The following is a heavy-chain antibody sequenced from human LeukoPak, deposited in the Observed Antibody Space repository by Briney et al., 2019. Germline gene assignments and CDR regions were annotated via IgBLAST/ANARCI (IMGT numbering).Heavy chain of an antibody. Sequence: SETLSLTCNVSGGSIHSYYWNWIRQPAGKGLEWIGRIYTSGSTYYNPSLKSRVTISVDTSKNQFSLKLSSVTAADTAVYYCARDSPPLWFGEFGGDAFDIWGQGTMVTVSS. CDR1: GGSIHSYY. CDR3: ARDSPPLWFGEFGGDAFDI. J-gene: IGHJ3*02. D-gene: IGHD3-10*01. CDR2: IYTSGST. V-gene: IGHV4-4*07.